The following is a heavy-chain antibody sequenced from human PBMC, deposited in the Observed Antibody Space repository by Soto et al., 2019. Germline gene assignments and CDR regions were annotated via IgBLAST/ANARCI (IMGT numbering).Heavy chain of an antibody. CDR3: ARRYCSSASCPRNYYGMDV. D-gene: IGHD2-2*01. Sequence: PGESLKISCQGSGYNFASYWISWVRQMPGKGLEWMGRIDPIDSYTNYSPSFQGHVTISADKSISTAYLQWSSLKASDTAMYYCARRYCSSASCPRNYYGMDVWGQGTTATVSS. CDR1: GYNFASYW. J-gene: IGHJ6*02. CDR2: IDPIDSYT. V-gene: IGHV5-10-1*01.